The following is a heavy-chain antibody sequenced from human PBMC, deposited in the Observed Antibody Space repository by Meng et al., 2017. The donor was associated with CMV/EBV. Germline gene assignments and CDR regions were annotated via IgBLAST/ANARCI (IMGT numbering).Heavy chain of an antibody. Sequence: SETLSLTCTVSGGSISSSSYYWGWIRQPPGKGLGWIGSIYYSGSTYYNPSLKSRVTISVDTSKNQFSLKLSSVTAADTAVYYCAGGEVLGLIFDYWGQGTLVTVSS. CDR1: GGSISSSSYY. CDR3: AGGEVLGLIFDY. J-gene: IGHJ4*02. V-gene: IGHV4-39*07. CDR2: IYYSGST. D-gene: IGHD1-26*01.